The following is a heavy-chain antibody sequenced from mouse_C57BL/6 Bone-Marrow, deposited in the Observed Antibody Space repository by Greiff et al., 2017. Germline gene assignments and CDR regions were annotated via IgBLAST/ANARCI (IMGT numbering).Heavy chain of an antibody. V-gene: IGHV1-42*01. CDR1: GYSFTGYY. CDR2: INPSTGGT. CDR3: AREGGLFDY. D-gene: IGHD3-1*01. J-gene: IGHJ2*01. Sequence: VQLQQSGPELVKPGASVKISCKASGYSFTGYYMNWVKQSPEKSLEWIGEINPSTGGTTYNQKFKAKATLTVDKSSSTAYMQLKSLTSEDSAVYYCAREGGLFDYWGQGTTLTVSS.